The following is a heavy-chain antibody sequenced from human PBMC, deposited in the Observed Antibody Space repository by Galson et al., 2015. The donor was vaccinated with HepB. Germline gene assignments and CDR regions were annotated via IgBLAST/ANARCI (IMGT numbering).Heavy chain of an antibody. CDR2: IYSGGST. CDR1: GFTVSSNY. J-gene: IGHJ4*02. CDR3: ARGANGDYDY. V-gene: IGHV3-53*01. Sequence: SLRLSCAASGFTVSSNYMSWVRQAPGKGLEWVSVIYSGGSTYYADPVKGRFTISRDNSENTLYLQMNSLRAEDTAVYYCARGANGDYDYWGQGTLVTVSS. D-gene: IGHD4-17*01.